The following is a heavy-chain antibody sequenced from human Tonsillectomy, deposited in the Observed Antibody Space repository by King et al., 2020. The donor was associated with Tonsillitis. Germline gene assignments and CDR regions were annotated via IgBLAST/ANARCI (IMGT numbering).Heavy chain of an antibody. CDR3: ARSPYYGSGIGLYYFDY. V-gene: IGHV3-7*01. CDR2: IKQDGSEK. CDR1: GFSFSSYW. J-gene: IGHJ4*02. Sequence: VQLVESGGGLVQPGGSLRLSCAASGFSFSSYWMSWVRQAPGKGLEWVGNIKQDGSEKYYVDSVKGRFTISRDNAKNSLYLQMNSLRAEDTAVYYWARSPYYGSGIGLYYFDYWGQGTLVTVSS. D-gene: IGHD3-10*01.